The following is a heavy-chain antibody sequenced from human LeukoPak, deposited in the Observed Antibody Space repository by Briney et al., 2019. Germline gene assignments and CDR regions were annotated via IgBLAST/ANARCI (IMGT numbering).Heavy chain of an antibody. CDR2: IWYDGSNK. V-gene: IGHV3-30*02. J-gene: IGHJ4*02. Sequence: GGSLRLSCTASGFIFSNYGMHWVRQAPGKGLEWVAFIWYDGSNKYYGDSVKGRFTISRDNSKNTVWLQMNSLRPEDTAVYYCARDLSITGRTRDYWGQGTLVTVSS. CDR1: GFIFSNYG. CDR3: ARDLSITGRTRDY. D-gene: IGHD6-6*01.